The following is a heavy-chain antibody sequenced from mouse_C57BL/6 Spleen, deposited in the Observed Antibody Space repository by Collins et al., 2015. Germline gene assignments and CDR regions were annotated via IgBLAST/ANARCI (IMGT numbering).Heavy chain of an antibody. Sequence: QVQLQQSGPELVKPGASVKISCKASGYAFSSSWMNWVKQRPGKGLEWIGRIYPGDGDTNYNGKFKGKATLTADKSSSTAYMQLSSLTSEDSAVYFCAAEQLRLRAWFAYWGQGTLVTVSA. CDR3: AAEQLRLRAWFAY. D-gene: IGHD3-2*02. CDR2: IYPGDGDT. J-gene: IGHJ3*01. CDR1: GYAFSSSW. V-gene: IGHV1-82*01.